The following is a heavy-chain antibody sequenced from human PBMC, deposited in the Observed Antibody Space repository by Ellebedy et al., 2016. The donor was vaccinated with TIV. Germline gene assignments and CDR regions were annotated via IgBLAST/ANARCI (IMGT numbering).Heavy chain of an antibody. CDR2: VSQSGRT. V-gene: IGHV4-34*08. CDR3: AEGRSGWYYFDY. Sequence: SQTLSLTCAASGFTFSNAWMSWVRQAPGMGLEWIGDVSQSGRTSYHPSLKSRVTISVDTSKNQFSLRLTSVTAADTAVYYCAEGRSGWYYFDYWGQGTLVTVSS. D-gene: IGHD6-19*01. J-gene: IGHJ4*02. CDR1: GFTFSNAW.